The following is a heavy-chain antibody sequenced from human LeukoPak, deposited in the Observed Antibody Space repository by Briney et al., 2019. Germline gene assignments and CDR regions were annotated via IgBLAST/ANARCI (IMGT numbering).Heavy chain of an antibody. J-gene: IGHJ4*02. CDR2: ISYGGST. CDR1: GGSISSNSNY. CDR3: ARQALWFFDH. Sequence: NPSETLSLTCTVSGGSISSNSNYWAWIRQPPGRGLEWIGSISYGGSTYSSPSREGRVTISVDTSKNQFSLKLSSVTAADTAVYYCARQALWFFDHWGQGTLVTVSP. V-gene: IGHV4-39*01. D-gene: IGHD2-21*01.